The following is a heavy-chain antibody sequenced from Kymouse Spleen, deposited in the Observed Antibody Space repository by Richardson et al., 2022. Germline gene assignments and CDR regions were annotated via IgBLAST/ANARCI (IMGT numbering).Heavy chain of an antibody. CDR3: AKDRAVAPYYYYGMDV. CDR1: GFTFSSYG. J-gene: IGHJ6*02. D-gene: IGHD6-19*01. CDR2: ISYDGSNK. Sequence: QVQLVESGGGVVQPGRSLRLSCAASGFTFSSYGMHWVRQAPGKGLEWVAVISYDGSNKYYADSVKGRFTISRDNSKNTLYLQMNSLRAEDTAVYYCAKDRAVAPYYYYGMDVWGQGTTVTVSS. V-gene: IGHV3-30*18.